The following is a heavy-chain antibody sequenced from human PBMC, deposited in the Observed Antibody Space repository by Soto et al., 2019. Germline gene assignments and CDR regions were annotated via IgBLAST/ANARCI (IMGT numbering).Heavy chain of an antibody. CDR2: IWYDGSNK. J-gene: IGHJ6*02. Sequence: GGSLRLSCAASGFTFSSYGMHWVRQAPGKGLEWVAVIWYDGSNKYYVDSVKGRFTISRDNSKNTLYLQMNSLRAEDTAVYYCARDSAATGDGYGMDVWGQGTTVTVSS. V-gene: IGHV3-33*01. CDR1: GFTFSSYG. CDR3: ARDSAATGDGYGMDV. D-gene: IGHD7-27*01.